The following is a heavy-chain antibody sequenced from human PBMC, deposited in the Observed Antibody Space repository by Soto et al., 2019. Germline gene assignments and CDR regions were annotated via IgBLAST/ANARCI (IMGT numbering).Heavy chain of an antibody. Sequence: TLSLTCSMSGASINSGEYSWNWIRQYPGKGLEWIGYIYSSGRTHYNPSLKSRINISLDTSNNLLSLKLSSVRAEDTAVYYCAKDREVGIAAAGTLGYWGQGTLVTVSS. CDR2: IYSSGRT. D-gene: IGHD6-13*01. CDR1: GASINSGEYS. CDR3: AKDREVGIAAAGTLGY. V-gene: IGHV4-31*03. J-gene: IGHJ4*02.